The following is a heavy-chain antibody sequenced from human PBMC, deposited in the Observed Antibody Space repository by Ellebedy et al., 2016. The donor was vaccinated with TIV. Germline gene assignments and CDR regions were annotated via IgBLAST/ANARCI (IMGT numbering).Heavy chain of an antibody. CDR2: IYKNGGT. D-gene: IGHD3-10*01. CDR1: GFTVSDYF. V-gene: IGHV3-66*01. CDR3: ARDPGGGGDYGDNWFDP. Sequence: GGSLRLSCAASGFTVSDYFMTWVRQAPGTGLEWVSVIYKNGGTNYTDSVNGRFTITRDDSKNTLYLQMNSLGAEDTAVYYCARDPGGGGDYGDNWFDPWGQGTLVTVSS. J-gene: IGHJ5*02.